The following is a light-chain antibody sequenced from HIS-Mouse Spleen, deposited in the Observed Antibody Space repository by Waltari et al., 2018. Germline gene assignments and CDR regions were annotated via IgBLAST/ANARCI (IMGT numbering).Light chain of an antibody. J-gene: IGKJ1*01. Sequence: AIRLILSPSSVSASTQHGVTITCRASQGISSYLAWYQQKPGKAPKLLIYAASTLQSGVPSRFSGSGSGTDFTLTISCLQSEDFATYYCQQYYSYPRTFGQGTKVEIK. CDR2: AAS. CDR1: QGISSY. CDR3: QQYYSYPRT. V-gene: IGKV1-8*01.